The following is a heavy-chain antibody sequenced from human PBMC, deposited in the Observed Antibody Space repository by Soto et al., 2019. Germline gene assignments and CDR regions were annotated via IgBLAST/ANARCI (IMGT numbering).Heavy chain of an antibody. V-gene: IGHV2-70*11. J-gene: IGHJ6*02. CDR2: IDWDDDK. D-gene: IGHD2-2*01. Sequence: GSGPTLVNPTQTLTLTCTFSGFSLSTSGMCVSWIRQPPGKALEWLARIDWDDDKYYSTSLKTRLTISKDTSKNQVVLTMTNMDPVDTATYYCARTPYCISTSCYYGMDVWGQGTTVTVSS. CDR3: ARTPYCISTSCYYGMDV. CDR1: GFSLSTSGMC.